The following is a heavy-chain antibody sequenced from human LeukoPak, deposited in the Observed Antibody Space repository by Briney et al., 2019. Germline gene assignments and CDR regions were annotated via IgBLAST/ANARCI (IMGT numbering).Heavy chain of an antibody. CDR2: ISSSSSTI. Sequence: GGSLRLSRAASGFTFSSYSMNWVRQAPGKGLEWVSYISSSSSTIYYADSVKGRFTISRDNAKNSLYLQMNSLRAEDTAVYYCARDRDSSGYYGFDYWGQGTLVTVSS. CDR3: ARDRDSSGYYGFDY. J-gene: IGHJ4*02. D-gene: IGHD3-22*01. V-gene: IGHV3-48*01. CDR1: GFTFSSYS.